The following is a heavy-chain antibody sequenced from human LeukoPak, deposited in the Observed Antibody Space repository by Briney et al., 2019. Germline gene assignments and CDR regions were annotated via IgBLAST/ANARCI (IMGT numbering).Heavy chain of an antibody. D-gene: IGHD2-15*01. V-gene: IGHV4-34*01. CDR2: INHSGST. J-gene: IGHJ4*02. CDR3: ARPNAGGLLLDY. CDR1: GGSFSGYY. Sequence: PSETLSLTCAVYGGSFSGYYWSWIRQPPGKGLEWIGEINHSGSTNYNPSLKSRVTISVDTSKNQFSLKLSSVTAADTAVYYCARPNAGGLLLDYWGQGTLVTVSS.